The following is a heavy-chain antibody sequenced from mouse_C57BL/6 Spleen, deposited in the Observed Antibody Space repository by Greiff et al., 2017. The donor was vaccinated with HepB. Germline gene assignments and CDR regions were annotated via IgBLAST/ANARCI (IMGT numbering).Heavy chain of an antibody. CDR3: ARDRPATMVTTRDWFAD. Sequence: EVKLVESGGGLVKPGGSLKLSCAASGFTFSSYAMSWVRQTPEKRLEWVATISDGGSYTYYPDNVKGPFTFSRATAKNNLYLQMSHLKSEDTAMEYCARDRPATMVTTRDWFADWGQGTLVTVSA. J-gene: IGHJ3*01. V-gene: IGHV5-4*01. D-gene: IGHD2-2*01. CDR2: ISDGGSYT. CDR1: GFTFSSYA.